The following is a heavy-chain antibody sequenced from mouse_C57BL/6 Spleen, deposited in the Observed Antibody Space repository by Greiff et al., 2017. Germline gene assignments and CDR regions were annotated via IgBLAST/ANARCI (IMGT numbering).Heavy chain of an antibody. J-gene: IGHJ2*01. Sequence: VQLQQSGPELVKPGASVKMSCKASGYTFTDYNMHWVKQSHGKSLEWIGYINPNNGGTSYNQKFKGKATLTVNKSSSTAYMELRSLTSEDSAVYYCAREGPFITTVVAPFDYWGQGTTLTVSS. V-gene: IGHV1-22*01. CDR1: GYTFTDYN. CDR3: AREGPFITTVVAPFDY. D-gene: IGHD1-1*01. CDR2: INPNNGGT.